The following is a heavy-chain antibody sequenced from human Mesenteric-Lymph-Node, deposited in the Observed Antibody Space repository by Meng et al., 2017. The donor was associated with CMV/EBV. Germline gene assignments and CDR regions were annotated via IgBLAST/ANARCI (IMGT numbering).Heavy chain of an antibody. CDR1: GYTFNSYG. J-gene: IGHJ4*02. CDR2: ISAYNGNT. Sequence: ASVKVSCKASGYTFNSYGITWVRQAPGQGLEWVGWISAYNGNTNFAEQFKDRVTMTTDTSTTTAYLELRSLRSDDTAVYYCARAGYSDAPAPVEWGQGTLVTVSS. V-gene: IGHV1-18*01. D-gene: IGHD5-18*01. CDR3: ARAGYSDAPAPVE.